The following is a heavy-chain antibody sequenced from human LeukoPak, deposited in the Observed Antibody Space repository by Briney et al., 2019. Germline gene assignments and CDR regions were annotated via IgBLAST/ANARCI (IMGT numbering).Heavy chain of an antibody. CDR3: AKRQYCSGGSCYSPKFLYYYYGMDV. J-gene: IGHJ6*02. D-gene: IGHD2-15*01. V-gene: IGHV1-2*02. Sequence: ASVKVSCKASGYTFTGYYMHWVRQAPGQGLEWMGWINPNSGGTNYAQKFQGRVTMTRDTSISTAYMEPSRLRSDDTAVYYCAKRQYCSGGSCYSPKFLYYYYGMDVWGQGTTVTVSS. CDR2: INPNSGGT. CDR1: GYTFTGYY.